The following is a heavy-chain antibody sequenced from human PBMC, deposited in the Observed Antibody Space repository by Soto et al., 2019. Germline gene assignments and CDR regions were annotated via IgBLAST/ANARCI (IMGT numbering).Heavy chain of an antibody. Sequence: QVQLVQSGAEVKKPGSSVKVSCKDSGGTFSSYIISWVRQAPGQGLEWMGRIIPILGIANYAQKCQGRVTITADKSTSTAYMELSSLRSEDTAVYYCARFPQTAIVGAAYFDYWGQGTLVTVSS. CDR2: IIPILGIA. J-gene: IGHJ4*02. CDR1: GGTFSSYI. D-gene: IGHD1-26*01. V-gene: IGHV1-69*02. CDR3: ARFPQTAIVGAAYFDY.